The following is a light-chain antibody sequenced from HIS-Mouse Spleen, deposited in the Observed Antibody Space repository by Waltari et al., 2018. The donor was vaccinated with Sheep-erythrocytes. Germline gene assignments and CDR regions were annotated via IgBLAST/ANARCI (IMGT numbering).Light chain of an antibody. Sequence: DIVLTQSPDSLAVSLRERANINCKSSQSVLYSSNNKSYLAWYQQKPGQPPKLLIYWASTRESGVPDRFSGGGSGTDFTLTISSLQAEDVAVYYCQQHYSSLTFGGGTKVEIK. CDR2: WAS. V-gene: IGKV4-1*01. CDR1: QSVLYSSNNKSY. CDR3: QQHYSSLT. J-gene: IGKJ4*01.